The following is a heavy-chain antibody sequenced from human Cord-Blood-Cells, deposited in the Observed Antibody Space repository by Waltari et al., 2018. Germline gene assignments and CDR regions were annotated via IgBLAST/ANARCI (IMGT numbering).Heavy chain of an antibody. CDR1: GFTVSSNY. CDR2: IYSGGST. D-gene: IGHD6-19*01. J-gene: IGHJ5*02. Sequence: EVQLVETGGGLIQPGGSLRLSCAASGFTVSSNYMSWVRQAPGRGLEWVSVIYSGGSTYYADSVKGRFTISRDNSKNTLYLQMNSLRAEDTAVYYCARRIAVAGTYWFDPWGQGTLVTVSS. V-gene: IGHV3-53*02. CDR3: ARRIAVAGTYWFDP.